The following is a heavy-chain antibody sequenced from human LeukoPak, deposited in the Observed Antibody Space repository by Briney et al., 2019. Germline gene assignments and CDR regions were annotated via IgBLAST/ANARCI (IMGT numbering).Heavy chain of an antibody. J-gene: IGHJ5*02. D-gene: IGHD1-26*01. CDR1: SGSISSYY. V-gene: IGHV4-59*08. CDR3: ARHGPYLGRLGWFDP. Sequence: SKTLSLTCTVSSGSISSYYWSWIRQPPGKGLEWIGYIYYTGSTNYNPSLKSRVTISVDTSKNQFSLNLSSVIAADTAVYYCARHGPYLGRLGWFDPWGQGTLVTVSS. CDR2: IYYTGST.